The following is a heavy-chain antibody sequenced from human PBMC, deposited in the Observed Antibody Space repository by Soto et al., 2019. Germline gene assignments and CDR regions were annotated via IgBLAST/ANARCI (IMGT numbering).Heavy chain of an antibody. V-gene: IGHV3-7*01. D-gene: IGHD3-16*01. J-gene: IGHJ1*01. CDR2: IKEDGSEK. Sequence: PGGSLRLSCAASGFTFSTSWMSWVRQAPGQGLEWVANIKEDGSEKNYVDSVKGRFTVSRDNAKNSLYLQMDSLRAEDTAVYYCMRGIPHFRLGEVSHSEDLHLWGQGTLVTVSS. CDR1: GFTFSTSW. CDR3: MRGIPHFRLGEVSHSEDLHL.